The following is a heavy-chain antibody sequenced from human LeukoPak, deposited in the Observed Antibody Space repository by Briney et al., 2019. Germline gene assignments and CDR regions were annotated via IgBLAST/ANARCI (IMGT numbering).Heavy chain of an antibody. D-gene: IGHD2-21*02. Sequence: GGSLRLSCAASGFTFSSYSMNWVRQAPGKGREWVSYISSSSSTIYYADSVKGRFTISRDNAKNSLYLQMNSLRAEDTAVYYCARGDPVVTAPFDYWGQGTLVTVSS. J-gene: IGHJ4*02. CDR2: ISSSSSTI. CDR1: GFTFSSYS. V-gene: IGHV3-48*04. CDR3: ARGDPVVTAPFDY.